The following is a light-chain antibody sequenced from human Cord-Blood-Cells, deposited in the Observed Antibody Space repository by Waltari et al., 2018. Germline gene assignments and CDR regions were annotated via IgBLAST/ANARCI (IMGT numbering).Light chain of an antibody. CDR1: NICSRH. V-gene: IGLV3-9*01. J-gene: IGLJ1*01. Sequence: SYELTQPLSVLLDLGPASETPHAADNICSRHVHWYQQKPGQAPVLVIYRDSNRPSGIPERFSGSNSGNTATLTISRAQAGDEADYYCQVWDSSTGVFGTGTKVTVL. CDR3: QVWDSSTGV. CDR2: RDS.